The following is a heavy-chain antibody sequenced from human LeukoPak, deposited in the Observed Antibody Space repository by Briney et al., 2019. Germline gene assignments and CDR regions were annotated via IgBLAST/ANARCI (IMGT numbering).Heavy chain of an antibody. Sequence: PGGSLRLSCAASGFTFSNAWMSWVRQAPGKGLEWVSVIYSGGSTFYADSVKGRFAISRDDSNNTVYLRMNTLRAEDTAVYYCARGADYYGSGISLDHWGQGTLVTVSS. CDR3: ARGADYYGSGISLDH. V-gene: IGHV3-53*01. CDR2: IYSGGST. CDR1: GFTFSNAW. J-gene: IGHJ4*02. D-gene: IGHD3-10*01.